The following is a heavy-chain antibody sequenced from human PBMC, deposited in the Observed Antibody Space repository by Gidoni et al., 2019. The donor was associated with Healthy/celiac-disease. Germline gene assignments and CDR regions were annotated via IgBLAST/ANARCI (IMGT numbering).Heavy chain of an antibody. CDR2: IYYSGSP. V-gene: IGHV4-59*01. CDR3: ASSFSGSYGSRNPYYYYGMDV. D-gene: IGHD1-26*01. J-gene: IGHJ6*02. CDR1: GGSISSYY. Sequence: QVQLQESGPGLVKPSETLSLTCTVSGGSISSYYWSWIRQPPGKGLEWIGYIYYSGSPNYNPSLKSRVTISVDTSKNQFSLKLSSVTAADTAVYYCASSFSGSYGSRNPYYYYGMDVWGQGTTVTVSS.